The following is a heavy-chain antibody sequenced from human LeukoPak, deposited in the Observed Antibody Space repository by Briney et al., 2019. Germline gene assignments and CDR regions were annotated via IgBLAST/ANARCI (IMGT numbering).Heavy chain of an antibody. CDR2: IYYSGST. CDR3: ARTEIWVKYGDYAYFDY. D-gene: IGHD4-17*01. V-gene: IGHV4-39*07. J-gene: IGHJ4*02. CDR1: GGSISSSSYY. Sequence: SETLSLTCTVSGGSISSSSYYWGWIRQPPGKGLEWIGSIYYSGSTYYNPSLKSRVTISVDTSKNQFSLKLSSVTAADTAVYYCARTEIWVKYGDYAYFDYWGQGTLVTVSS.